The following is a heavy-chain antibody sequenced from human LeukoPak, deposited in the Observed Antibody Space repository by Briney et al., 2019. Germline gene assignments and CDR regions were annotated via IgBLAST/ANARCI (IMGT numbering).Heavy chain of an antibody. J-gene: IGHJ4*02. CDR1: GFTFSSYA. V-gene: IGHV3-30*04. CDR2: ISYDGSNK. Sequence: GGSLRLSCAASGFTFSSYAMHWVRQAPGRGLEWVAIISYDGSNKYYADSVKGRFTISRDNAKNSLYLQMNSLRAEDTAVYYCARGGGNFDYWGQGTLVTVSS. CDR3: ARGGGNFDY. D-gene: IGHD2-15*01.